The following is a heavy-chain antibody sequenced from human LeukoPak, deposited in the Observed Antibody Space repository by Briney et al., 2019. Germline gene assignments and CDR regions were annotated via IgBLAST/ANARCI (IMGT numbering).Heavy chain of an antibody. CDR2: INSEGSST. J-gene: IGHJ4*02. CDR1: EFTFSSYG. V-gene: IGHV3-74*01. CDR3: ARDSRALNYDFWSGRAYYFDY. D-gene: IGHD3-3*01. Sequence: GGSLRLSCAASEFTFSSYGMHGFRQPPGKGLVWFSRINSEGSSTSYADSVRGRFTISRDNAKNTLYLQMNSLRAEDTAVYYCARDSRALNYDFWSGRAYYFDYWGQGTLVTVSS.